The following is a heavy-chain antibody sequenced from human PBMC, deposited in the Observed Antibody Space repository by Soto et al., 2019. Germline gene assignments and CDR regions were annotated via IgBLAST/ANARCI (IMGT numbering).Heavy chain of an antibody. CDR2: IIPIFGTA. CDR1: GGTFSSYA. CDR3: ARDLPPPLGGFDP. V-gene: IGHV1-69*13. Sequence: GASVKVSCKASGGTFSSYAISWVRQAPGQGLEWMGGIIPIFGTANYAQKFQGRVTITADESTSTAYMELSSLRSEDTAVYYCARDLPPPLGGFDPWGQGTLVTVSS. J-gene: IGHJ5*02. D-gene: IGHD3-16*01.